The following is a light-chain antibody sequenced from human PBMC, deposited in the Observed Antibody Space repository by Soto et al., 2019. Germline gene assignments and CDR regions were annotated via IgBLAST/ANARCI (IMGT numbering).Light chain of an antibody. V-gene: IGKV1-33*01. CDR3: QQYNNYPIT. J-gene: IGKJ5*01. Sequence: DIQMTQSPSSLSASVGDRVTITCQASQDISNYLNWYQQKPGKAPDLLIHDASSLNSGVPSRFSGSGYGTEFTLTISSLQPDDLATYFCQQYNNYPITFGQGTRLEIK. CDR1: QDISNY. CDR2: DAS.